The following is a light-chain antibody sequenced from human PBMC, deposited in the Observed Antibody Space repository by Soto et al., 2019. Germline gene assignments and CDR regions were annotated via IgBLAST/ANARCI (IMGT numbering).Light chain of an antibody. V-gene: IGKV3-20*01. CDR3: QKYDNLPCT. Sequence: EVVLTQSPGTLSLSPGETATLSCRASQSLSTDDFAWYQQKPGQAPKLLIYSTSRRTSGVPDRFSASGSGTDFTLTISRLEPEDFDMYYCQKYDNLPCTFGQGTKLEIK. CDR2: STS. CDR1: QSLSTDD. J-gene: IGKJ2*02.